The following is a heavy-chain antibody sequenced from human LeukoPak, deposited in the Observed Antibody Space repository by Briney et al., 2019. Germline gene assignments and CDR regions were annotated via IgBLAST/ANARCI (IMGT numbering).Heavy chain of an antibody. D-gene: IGHD6-13*01. CDR2: INPSGGST. CDR3: ARVPSTGYSSSWYRKKETHWFDP. Sequence: ASVKVSCKASGYTFTSYFMHWVRQAPGQGLEWMGIINPSGGSTSYAQKFQGRVTMTRDMSPSTVYMELSSLRSEDTAVYYCARVPSTGYSSSWYRKKETHWFDPWGQGTLVTVSS. J-gene: IGHJ5*02. V-gene: IGHV1-46*01. CDR1: GYTFTSYF.